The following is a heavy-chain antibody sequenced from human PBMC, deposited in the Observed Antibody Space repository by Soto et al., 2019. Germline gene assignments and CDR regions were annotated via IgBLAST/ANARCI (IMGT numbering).Heavy chain of an antibody. V-gene: IGHV4-39*01. Sequence: QLQLQESGPGLVKPSETLSLTCTVSGASISTLTYNWGWIRQPPGKGLEWIGNIYYSGSPYYNPSLKSRVTISVDTSKNQFSLRLRSVTAADTALNLCARHTMTAVTTFDHWGQGTLVTVSS. CDR1: GASISTLTYN. J-gene: IGHJ4*02. CDR2: IYYSGSP. D-gene: IGHD4-17*01. CDR3: ARHTMTAVTTFDH.